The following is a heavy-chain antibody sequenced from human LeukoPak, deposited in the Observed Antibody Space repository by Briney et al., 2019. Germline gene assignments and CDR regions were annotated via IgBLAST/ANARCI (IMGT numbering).Heavy chain of an antibody. J-gene: IGHJ3*02. CDR3: ARYENWAFDI. CDR2: IYTSGST. D-gene: IGHD1-1*01. CDR1: GGCTSSGSYY. V-gene: IGHV4-61*02. Sequence: PSETLSLTCTVSGGCTSSGSYYWSWIRQPAGKGLEWIGRIYTSGSTNYNPSLKSRVTISVDTSKSQFSLKLSSVTAADTAVYYCARYENWAFDIWGQGTMVTVSS.